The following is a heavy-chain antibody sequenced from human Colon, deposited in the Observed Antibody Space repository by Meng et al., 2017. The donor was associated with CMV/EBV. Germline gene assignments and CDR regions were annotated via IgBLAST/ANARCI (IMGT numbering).Heavy chain of an antibody. J-gene: IGHJ4*02. Sequence: GESLKISCTASGFTFSDYGMHWVRQTPDPGLEWVAYIRHVATDKYYVDSVKGRFTISRDNSKNTLYLQMNSLRPDDTAVYYCAKDLGTWTRGYYFDYWGQGTLVTVSS. D-gene: IGHD3-10*01. CDR3: AKDLGTWTRGYYFDY. CDR1: GFTFSDYG. V-gene: IGHV3-30*02. CDR2: IRHVATDK.